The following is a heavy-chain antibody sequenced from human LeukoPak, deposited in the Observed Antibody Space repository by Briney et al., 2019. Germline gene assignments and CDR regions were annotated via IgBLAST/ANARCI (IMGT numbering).Heavy chain of an antibody. CDR3: ARHPGMRFSGSYVDY. CDR2: IYYSGST. V-gene: IGHV4-59*08. J-gene: IGHJ4*02. D-gene: IGHD1-26*01. CDR1: SGSISSYY. Sequence: SETLSLTCTVSSGSISSYYWSWIRQSPGKGLEWIGYIYYSGSTNYSPSLKSRVTISVDTSKNQFSLKLSSVTAADTAVYYCARHPGMRFSGSYVDYWGQGTLVTVSS.